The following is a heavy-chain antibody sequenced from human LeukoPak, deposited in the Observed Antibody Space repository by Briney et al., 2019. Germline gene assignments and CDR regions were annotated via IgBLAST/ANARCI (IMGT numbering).Heavy chain of an antibody. D-gene: IGHD2-2*01. CDR2: INPNSGGT. Sequence: ASVKVSCKASGYTFTGYYMQWVRQAPGQGLEWMVWINPNSGGTNYAQKFQGRVTMTRDTSISTAYMELSRLRSDDTAVYYCARAAVPAAILDWFDPWGQGTLVTVSS. CDR3: ARAAVPAAILDWFDP. CDR1: GYTFTGYY. V-gene: IGHV1-2*02. J-gene: IGHJ5*02.